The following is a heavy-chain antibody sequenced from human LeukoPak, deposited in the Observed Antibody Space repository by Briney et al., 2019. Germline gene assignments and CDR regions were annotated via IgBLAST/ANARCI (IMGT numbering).Heavy chain of an antibody. V-gene: IGHV1-69*04. CDR3: ARDKCSSTSCYIEWNWFDP. CDR1: GGTFSSYT. CDR2: IIPILGIA. Sequence: SVKISCKAPGGTFSSYTISWVRQAPGQGLEWMGRIIPILGIANYAQKFQGRVTITADKSTSTAYMELSSLRSENTAVYYCARDKCSSTSCYIEWNWFDPWGQGTLVTVSS. D-gene: IGHD2-2*02. J-gene: IGHJ5*02.